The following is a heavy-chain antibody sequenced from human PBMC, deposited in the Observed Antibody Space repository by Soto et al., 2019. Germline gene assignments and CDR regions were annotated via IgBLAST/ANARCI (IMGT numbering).Heavy chain of an antibody. CDR3: ARGGGYLDY. CDR1: GFTFSSFG. J-gene: IGHJ4*02. Sequence: QVQLVESGGGVVQPGRSLRLSCAVSGFTFSSFGMHWVRQAPGKGLEWVANIWYDGNNKYYADSVMGRFTISRDNSNDTLSLQMTSLRVEDTAVYYCARGGGYLDYWGRGTLITVSS. CDR2: IWYDGNNK. V-gene: IGHV3-33*01. D-gene: IGHD2-15*01.